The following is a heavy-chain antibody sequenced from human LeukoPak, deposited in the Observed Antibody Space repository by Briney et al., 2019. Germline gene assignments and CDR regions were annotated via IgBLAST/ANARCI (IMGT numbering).Heavy chain of an antibody. J-gene: IGHJ6*02. CDR1: GFTFRDYN. CDR3: ARSIGLTGGGVDV. V-gene: IGHV3-11*01. CDR2: ITDSGSTI. Sequence: AGGSLRLSCAASGFTFRDYNMNWVRQAPGKGLEWVSYITDSGSTIHYADSVNGRFTIYRDNAKNSLYLQMNSLRAEDSAVYYCARSIGLTGGGVDVWGRGTTVTVSS. D-gene: IGHD3-9*01.